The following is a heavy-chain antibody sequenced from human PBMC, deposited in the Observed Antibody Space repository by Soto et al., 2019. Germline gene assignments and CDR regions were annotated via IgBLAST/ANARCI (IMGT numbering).Heavy chain of an antibody. D-gene: IGHD3-22*01. CDR3: AREAYYDSSGYYWVVSPFDY. CDR1: GFTFSSYW. CDR2: INSDGSST. V-gene: IGHV3-74*01. Sequence: GGSLRLSCAASGFTFSSYWMHWVRQAPGKGLVWVSRINSDGSSTSYADSVKGRFTISRDNAKNTLYLQMNSLRAEDTAVYYCAREAYYDSSGYYWVVSPFDYWGQGTLVTVSS. J-gene: IGHJ4*02.